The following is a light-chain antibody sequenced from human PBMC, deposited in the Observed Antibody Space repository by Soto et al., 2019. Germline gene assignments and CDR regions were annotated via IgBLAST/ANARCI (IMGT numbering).Light chain of an antibody. CDR1: QSVSSN. Sequence: EIVMTQSPATLSVSPGERATLSCRASQSVSSNLAWYQQKPGQAPRLLIYGVSNRATGVPARFSDSGSGTDFTLTISSLQPEDFATYYCQQSYSTPLTFGGGTKVDIK. CDR2: GVS. J-gene: IGKJ4*01. V-gene: IGKV3-15*01. CDR3: QQSYSTPLT.